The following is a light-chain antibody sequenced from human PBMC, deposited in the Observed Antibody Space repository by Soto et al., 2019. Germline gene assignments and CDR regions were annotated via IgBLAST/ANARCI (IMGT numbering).Light chain of an antibody. Sequence: QGARTQPPSVSGAPGQAMTMSCTGSTRYIGSYNHVAWYQQFPGKSPKLMIYAVSDRPSGVSDRFSGSKSGITASLTISGLQTEDEADYYCISYTDRQSYLFGNGTKVNVL. CDR2: AVS. J-gene: IGLJ1*01. CDR3: ISYTDRQSYL. CDR1: TRYIGSYNH. V-gene: IGLV2-14*03.